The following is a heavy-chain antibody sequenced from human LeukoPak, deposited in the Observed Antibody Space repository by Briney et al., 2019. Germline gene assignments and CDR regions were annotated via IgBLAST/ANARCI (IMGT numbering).Heavy chain of an antibody. D-gene: IGHD5-12*01. J-gene: IGHJ6*03. CDR2: IYYSGST. Sequence: PSETLSLTCTVSGGSISNYYWSWIRQPPGKGVEWIAYIYYSGSTNYNPSLKSRVTISVDTSKNQFSLKLSSVTAADTAVYYCARDSSGYDFGYYYYYMDVWGKGTTVTVSS. CDR1: GGSISNYY. V-gene: IGHV4-59*12. CDR3: ARDSSGYDFGYYYYYMDV.